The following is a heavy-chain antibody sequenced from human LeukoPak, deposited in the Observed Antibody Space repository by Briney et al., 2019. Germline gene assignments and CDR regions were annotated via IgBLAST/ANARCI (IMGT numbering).Heavy chain of an antibody. V-gene: IGHV3-48*04. J-gene: IGHJ4*02. CDR3: ARDVAETYYYDSSGYFGLDY. Sequence: GGSLTLTCPASGFTFSSYRMNWVRQAPGKGLEWVSYISSSSSTIYYADSVKGRFTISRDNAKNSLYLQMNSLRAEDTAVYYCARDVAETYYYDSSGYFGLDYWGQGTLVTVSS. D-gene: IGHD3-22*01. CDR1: GFTFSSYR. CDR2: ISSSSSTI.